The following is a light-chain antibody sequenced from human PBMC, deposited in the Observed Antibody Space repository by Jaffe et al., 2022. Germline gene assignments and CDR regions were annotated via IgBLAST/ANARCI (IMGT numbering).Light chain of an antibody. V-gene: IGKV3-20*01. CDR1: ESLITNS. J-gene: IGKJ2*01. Sequence: ELVLTQSPGTLSLFPGEVATFSCRPSESLITNSLAWIQQKPGQAPRLLIHGISTRAINIPDRFTGSASGTDFTLTISSLEPEDCAVYYCQYYGGSPETFGQGTKVEI. CDR2: GIS. CDR3: QYYGGSPET.